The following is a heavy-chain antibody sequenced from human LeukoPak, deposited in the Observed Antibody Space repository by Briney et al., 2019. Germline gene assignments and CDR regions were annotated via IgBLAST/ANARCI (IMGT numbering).Heavy chain of an antibody. CDR1: GGTFSSYA. CDR2: ITPIFGTA. J-gene: IGHJ4*02. D-gene: IGHD5-18*01. Sequence: SVKVSCKACGGTFSSYAISWVRQAPGQGLEWMGRITPIFGTANYAQKFQGRVTITTDESTSTAYMELSSLRSEDTAVYYCARGSYGYEFYFDYWGQGTLVTVSS. V-gene: IGHV1-69*05. CDR3: ARGSYGYEFYFDY.